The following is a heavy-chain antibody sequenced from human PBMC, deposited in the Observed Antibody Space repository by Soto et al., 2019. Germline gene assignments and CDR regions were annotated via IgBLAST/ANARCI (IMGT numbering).Heavy chain of an antibody. Sequence: GGSLRLSCAASGFTFSSYSMNWVRQAPGKGLEWVSSISSSSSYIYYADSVKGRFTISRDNAKNPLYLQMNSLGAEDTAVYYCARGAPFYPFDYWGQGTLVTVSS. CDR3: ARGAPFYPFDY. D-gene: IGHD3-3*02. CDR2: ISSSSSYI. CDR1: GFTFSSYS. J-gene: IGHJ4*02. V-gene: IGHV3-21*01.